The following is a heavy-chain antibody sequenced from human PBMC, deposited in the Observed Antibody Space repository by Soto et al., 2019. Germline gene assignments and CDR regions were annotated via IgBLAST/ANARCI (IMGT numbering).Heavy chain of an antibody. Sequence: QLQLQESGPGLVKPSETLSLTCTVSGGSISSSIYYWGWIRQPQGKGLEWIGSIYYSGSTYYNPSLKSRVTRSVDTSKNQFSLKLSSVTAADTAVYYCARHEGRIAVAGTFDYWGQGTLVTVSS. CDR1: GGSISSSIYY. V-gene: IGHV4-39*01. D-gene: IGHD6-19*01. CDR2: IYYSGST. CDR3: ARHEGRIAVAGTFDY. J-gene: IGHJ4*02.